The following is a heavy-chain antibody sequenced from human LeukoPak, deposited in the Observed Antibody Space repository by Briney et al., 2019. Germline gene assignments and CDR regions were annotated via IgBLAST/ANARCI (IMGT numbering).Heavy chain of an antibody. D-gene: IGHD2-21*02. CDR2: IYYSGST. J-gene: IGHJ4*02. Sequence: SETLSLTCTVSGGSISSSSYYWGWIRQPPGKGLEWIGSIYYSGSTYYNPSLKSRVTISVDTSKNQFSLKLSSVTAADTAVYYCAKGVKQIVVVTAQHYLDYWGQGTLVTVSS. CDR1: GGSISSSSYY. V-gene: IGHV4-39*07. CDR3: AKGVKQIVVVTAQHYLDY.